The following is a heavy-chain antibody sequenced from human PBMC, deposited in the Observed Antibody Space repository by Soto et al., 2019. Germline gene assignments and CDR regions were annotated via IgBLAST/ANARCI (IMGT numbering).Heavy chain of an antibody. J-gene: IGHJ6*02. CDR1: GFTFRNFG. V-gene: IGHV3-33*08. CDR2: IWYDGSNK. CDR3: ARDGDIQGGPPPKNYAMDV. Sequence: QVRLVESGGGVVQPGRSLRLSCSASGFTFRNFGFHWVRQAPGKGLAWVSLIWYDGSNKYYAESLKGRVSISRDYSKKTLYLEMKSLRFEDTAVYYCARDGDIQGGPPPKNYAMDVWGQGTTVTVSS. D-gene: IGHD5-12*01.